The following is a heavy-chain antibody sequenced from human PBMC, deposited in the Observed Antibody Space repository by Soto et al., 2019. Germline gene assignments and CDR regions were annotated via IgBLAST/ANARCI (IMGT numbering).Heavy chain of an antibody. Sequence: GSLRLSCAASGFTFSNAWMGWVRQAPGKGLEWVGRIKSKTDGGTTDYAAPVKGRFTISRDDSKNTLYLQMNSLKTEDTAVYYCTAPGLWSASYRDFYYVMDVWGQGTTVTVSS. J-gene: IGHJ6*02. CDR2: IKSKTDGGTT. D-gene: IGHD3-3*01. V-gene: IGHV3-15*01. CDR3: TAPGLWSASYRDFYYVMDV. CDR1: GFTFSNAW.